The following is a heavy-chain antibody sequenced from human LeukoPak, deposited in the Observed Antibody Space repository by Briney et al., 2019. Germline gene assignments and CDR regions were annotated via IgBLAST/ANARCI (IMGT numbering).Heavy chain of an antibody. V-gene: IGHV3-33*01. CDR1: GFNFSSFG. Sequence: PGKSLRLSCAASGFNFSSFGMHWVRQAPGKGLEWVAVIWYAGHNKYYADSMKGRFTISRDNSKNTLYLHMNSLRAEDTAAYYCARNGQQWPVYSCDDWGQGTLVTVSS. J-gene: IGHJ4*02. CDR3: ARNGQQWPVYSCDD. D-gene: IGHD6-19*01. CDR2: IWYAGHNK.